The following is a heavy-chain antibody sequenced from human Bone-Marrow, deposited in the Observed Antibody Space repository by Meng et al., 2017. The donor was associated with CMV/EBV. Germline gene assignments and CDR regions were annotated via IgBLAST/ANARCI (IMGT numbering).Heavy chain of an antibody. CDR1: GFTFSSCS. Sequence: GGSLRLSCAASGFTFSSCSMNWVRQAPGKGLEWVSSISSSSSYIYYADSVKGRFTISRDNAKNSLYLQMNSLRAEDTAVYYCARDLSQINIVRGVIKFTGVYYGMDVWGQGTTVTVSS. D-gene: IGHD3-10*01. CDR3: ARDLSQINIVRGVIKFTGVYYGMDV. CDR2: ISSSSSYI. J-gene: IGHJ6*02. V-gene: IGHV3-21*01.